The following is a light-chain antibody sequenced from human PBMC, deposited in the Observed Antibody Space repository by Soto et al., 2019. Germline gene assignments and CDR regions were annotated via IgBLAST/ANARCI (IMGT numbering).Light chain of an antibody. CDR1: KLGDKY. CDR2: QDN. V-gene: IGLV3-1*01. CDR3: QAWDSSTEGV. Sequence: SYELTQPPSVSVSPGQTASITCSGDKLGDKYACWYQQKPGQSPVLVIYQDNKRPSGIPERFSGSNSGNTATLTISGTQAMDEADYYCQAWDSSTEGVFGTGTKLTVL. J-gene: IGLJ1*01.